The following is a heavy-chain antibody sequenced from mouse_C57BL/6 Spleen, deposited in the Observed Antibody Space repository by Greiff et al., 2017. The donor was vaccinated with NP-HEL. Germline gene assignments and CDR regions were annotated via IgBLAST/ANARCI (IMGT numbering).Heavy chain of an antibody. CDR3: ARLGYAMDY. V-gene: IGHV5-12*01. CDR1: GFTFSDYY. Sequence: EVKLMESGGGLVQPGGSLKLSCAASGFTFSDYYMYWVRQTPEKRLEWVAYISNGGGSTYYPDTVKGRFTISRDNAKNTLYLQMSRLKSEDTAMYYCARLGYAMDYWGQGTSVTVSS. J-gene: IGHJ4*01. CDR2: ISNGGGST.